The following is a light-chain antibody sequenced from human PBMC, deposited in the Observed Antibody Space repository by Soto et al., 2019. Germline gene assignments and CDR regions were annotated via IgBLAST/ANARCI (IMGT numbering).Light chain of an antibody. V-gene: IGLV2-14*01. CDR3: SSYTSSSTYV. CDR1: SSDAGGYKY. CDR2: EVS. Sequence: QSALTQPASVSGSPGQSITISCTGTSSDAGGYKYVSWYQQHPGKAPKLMIYEVSNRPSGVSNRFSGSQSGNTASLTISGLQAEDEADYYCSSYTSSSTYVFGTGTKVP. J-gene: IGLJ1*01.